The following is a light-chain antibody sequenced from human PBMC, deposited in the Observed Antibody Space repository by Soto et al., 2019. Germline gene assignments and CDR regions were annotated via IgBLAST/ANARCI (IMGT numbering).Light chain of an antibody. CDR2: GNS. J-gene: IGLJ2*01. Sequence: QSALAQPPSVSGAPGQRVTISCTGSTSNIGAGYGVHWYQQLPGTVPKLLIHGNSNRPSGVPDRFSGSQSGTSASLVITGLQTEDEADYYCQTYDSNLNVIFGGGTKLTVL. CDR3: QTYDSNLNVI. V-gene: IGLV1-40*01. CDR1: TSNIGAGYG.